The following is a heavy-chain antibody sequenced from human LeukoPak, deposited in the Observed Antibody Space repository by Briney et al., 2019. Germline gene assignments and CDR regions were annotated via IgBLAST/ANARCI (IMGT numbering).Heavy chain of an antibody. CDR1: GTSISSSSYY. CDR3: ARTLTYYDSRRTFDI. D-gene: IGHD3-10*01. V-gene: IGHV4-39*07. J-gene: IGHJ4*02. CDR2: IYYPGST. Sequence: PSETLSLTCTVSGTSISSSSYYWGWVRQPPGRGLEWIANIYYPGSTYYNPSLKSRVTMSLHTSKTQFSLKLTSMTAADTAVYFCARTLTYYDSRRTFDIWGQGTLVTVSS.